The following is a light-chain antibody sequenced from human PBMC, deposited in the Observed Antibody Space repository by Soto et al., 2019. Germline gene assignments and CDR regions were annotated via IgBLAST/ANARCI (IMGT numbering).Light chain of an antibody. V-gene: IGKV4-1*01. Sequence: DIVMTQSPDSLAVSLGERATINCKSSQSVLYSSNNRNYLAWYQQKPGQAPKLLIYWASTRESGVPDRFSGSGSGTDFPLSISSLQAEDVAVYYCQQYYSPPPAYSFGQGTKLEIK. J-gene: IGKJ2*01. CDR3: QQYYSPPPAYS. CDR1: QSVLYSSNNRNY. CDR2: WAS.